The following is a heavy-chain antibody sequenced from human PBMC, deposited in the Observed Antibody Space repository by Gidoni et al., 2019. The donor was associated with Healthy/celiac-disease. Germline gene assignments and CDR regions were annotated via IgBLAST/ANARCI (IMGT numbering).Heavy chain of an antibody. J-gene: IGHJ6*02. CDR2: ISAYNGNT. CDR3: ASGVYGDYAWVEYYGMDV. V-gene: IGHV1-18*01. CDR1: GSTFTSYG. D-gene: IGHD4-17*01. Sequence: QVQLVQSGAEVKKPGASVKVSCKASGSTFTSYGISWVRQAPGQGLEWMGWISAYNGNTNYAQKLQGRVTMTTDTSTSTAYMELRSLRSDDTAVYYCASGVYGDYAWVEYYGMDVWGQGTTVTVSS.